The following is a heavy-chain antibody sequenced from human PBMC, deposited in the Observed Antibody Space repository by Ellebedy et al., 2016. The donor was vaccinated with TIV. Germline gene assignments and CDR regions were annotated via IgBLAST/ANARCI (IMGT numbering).Heavy chain of an antibody. CDR3: ARVRRGSSGMDV. V-gene: IGHV1-2*02. Sequence: ASVKVSCKASGGIFRSHAISWVRQAPGQGLEWMGWINPDSGSTNFAQNFQGRVSMTRDTSVNTAYMELSRLESDDTAVYYCARVRRGSSGMDVWGQGTTVTVS. J-gene: IGHJ6*02. CDR1: GGIFRSHA. D-gene: IGHD6-13*01. CDR2: INPDSGST.